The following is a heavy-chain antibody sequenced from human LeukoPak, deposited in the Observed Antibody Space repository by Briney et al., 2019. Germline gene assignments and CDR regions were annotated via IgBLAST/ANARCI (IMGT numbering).Heavy chain of an antibody. CDR2: IYYSGST. Sequence: SEALSLTCTVSGGSISSYYWSWIRQPPGKGLEWIGYIYYSGSTNYNPSLKSRVTISVDKSKNQFSLKPNSVTAADTAVYYCAGAHCGGDCYSGRAFDIWGQGTMVTVSS. J-gene: IGHJ3*02. CDR1: GGSISSYY. CDR3: AGAHCGGDCYSGRAFDI. V-gene: IGHV4-59*12. D-gene: IGHD2-21*02.